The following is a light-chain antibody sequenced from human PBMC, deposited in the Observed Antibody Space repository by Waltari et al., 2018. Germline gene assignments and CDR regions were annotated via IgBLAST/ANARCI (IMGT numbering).Light chain of an antibody. CDR1: SSHIGAGSD. Sequence: QSGLTQPPSVSGAPGQRVTISCTGSSSHIGAGSDVHLYQLLPGTAPKLLIYVNSNRPSGVPDRFSGSKSGTSASLAITGLQAEDEADYYCQSYDSSLSGSVFGGGTKLTVL. J-gene: IGLJ3*02. CDR2: VNS. V-gene: IGLV1-40*01. CDR3: QSYDSSLSGSV.